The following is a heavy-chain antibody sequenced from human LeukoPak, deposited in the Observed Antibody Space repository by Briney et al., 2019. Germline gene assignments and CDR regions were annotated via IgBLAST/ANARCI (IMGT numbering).Heavy chain of an antibody. CDR1: GFTFGDYS. Sequence: PGGSLRLSCLASGFTFGDYSMNWVRQAPGRGLEWISYTWSSSTSIYYADSVRGRFTISRDDAKNLLYLQMNSLRAEDTALYYCARDHNYAFDIWGQGTMVTVSS. J-gene: IGHJ3*02. V-gene: IGHV3-48*01. CDR2: TWSSSTSI. CDR3: ARDHNYAFDI. D-gene: IGHD5-24*01.